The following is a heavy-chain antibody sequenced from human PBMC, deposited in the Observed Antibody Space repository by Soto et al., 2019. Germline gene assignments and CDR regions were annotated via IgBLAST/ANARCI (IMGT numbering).Heavy chain of an antibody. CDR1: AFTFSNYA. Sequence: GGSLRLSCPASAFTFSNYAMSTIRQAPGKGLEWVSTIRETGNTYYADSVRGRFVTSRDNSENTLYLQMSSLRAEDTAVYYCAKQPMGDIRSRDYWEQGSLVTVSS. CDR3: AKQPMGDIRSRDY. J-gene: IGHJ4*02. D-gene: IGHD2-21*02. V-gene: IGHV3-23*01. CDR2: IRETGNT.